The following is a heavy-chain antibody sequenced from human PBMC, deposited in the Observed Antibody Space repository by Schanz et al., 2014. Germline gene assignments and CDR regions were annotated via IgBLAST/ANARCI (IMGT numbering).Heavy chain of an antibody. Sequence: EVKLVESGGGLVQPGGSLRLSCVASGFRFDDYAMHWVRQAPGKGLEWVSGMSWNAGSLGYGDSVKGRFTVSRDNAKNSVHLQMNGLRAEDTAVYYCARDSIIRDMGPFDPWGQGTLVVVSS. J-gene: IGHJ5*02. V-gene: IGHV3-9*01. CDR1: GFRFDDYA. CDR3: ARDSIIRDMGPFDP. CDR2: MSWNAGSL.